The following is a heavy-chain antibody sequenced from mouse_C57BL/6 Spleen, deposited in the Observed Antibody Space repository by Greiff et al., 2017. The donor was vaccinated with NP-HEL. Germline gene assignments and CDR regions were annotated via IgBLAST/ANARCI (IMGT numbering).Heavy chain of an antibody. J-gene: IGHJ2*01. D-gene: IGHD4-1*01. CDR1: GFNIKDDY. CDR3: TKVIWDGGDY. Sequence: VQLQQSGAELVRPGASVKLSCTASGFNIKDDYMHWVKQRPEQGLEWIGWIDPENGDTEYASKFQGKATITADTSSNTADLQLSSLTSEDTAVYYCTKVIWDGGDYWGQGTTLTVSS. V-gene: IGHV14-4*01. CDR2: IDPENGDT.